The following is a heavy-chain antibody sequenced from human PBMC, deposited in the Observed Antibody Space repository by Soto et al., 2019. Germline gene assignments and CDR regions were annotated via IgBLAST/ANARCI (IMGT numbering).Heavy chain of an antibody. V-gene: IGHV4-39*01. J-gene: IGHJ5*01. CDR3: ARRDSTSSHEFLDS. Sequence: SETLSLTCTVSGGSVSSSNFYWGWIRQPPGKGLEWIGSIYYSGSTYYNPSLKSRVTISVDTSKNQFSLKLSSVTAADTAVYYCARRDSTSSHEFLDSWGQGTLVTVSS. CDR2: IYYSGST. CDR1: GGSVSSSNFY. D-gene: IGHD2-2*01.